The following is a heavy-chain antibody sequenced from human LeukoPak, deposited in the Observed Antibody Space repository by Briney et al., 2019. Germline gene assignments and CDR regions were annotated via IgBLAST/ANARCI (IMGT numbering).Heavy chain of an antibody. D-gene: IGHD3-10*01. J-gene: IGHJ4*02. CDR2: IYHSGST. Sequence: KSSETLSLTCTVSAYSISSGYYWGWIRQPPGKGLEWIGSIYHSGSTSYNPSRKSRVTISVDTSKNQISLKLSSVTAADTAVYYCAGDYGSGSYRFDYWGQGTPVTVSS. CDR3: AGDYGSGSYRFDY. CDR1: AYSISSGYY. V-gene: IGHV4-38-2*02.